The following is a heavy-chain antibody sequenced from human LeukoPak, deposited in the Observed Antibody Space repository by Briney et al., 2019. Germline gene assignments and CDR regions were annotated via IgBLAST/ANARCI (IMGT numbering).Heavy chain of an antibody. CDR3: AREGCSGGSCYPPSDY. D-gene: IGHD2-15*01. V-gene: IGHV1-69*04. J-gene: IGHJ4*02. CDR1: GGTFSSYA. Sequence: SVKVSCKASGGTFSSYAISWVRQAPGQGLEWMGRIIPILGIANYAQKFQGRVTITADESTSTAYMELSSLRSEDTAVYYCAREGCSGGSCYPPSDYWGQGTLVTVSS. CDR2: IIPILGIA.